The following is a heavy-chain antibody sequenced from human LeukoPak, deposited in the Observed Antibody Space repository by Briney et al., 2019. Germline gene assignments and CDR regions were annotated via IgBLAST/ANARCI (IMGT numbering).Heavy chain of an antibody. D-gene: IGHD2-2*01. CDR3: ARDFEYQLLSPFDY. J-gene: IGHJ4*02. V-gene: IGHV1-18*01. CDR1: GYTFTSYG. CDR2: ISAYNGNT. Sequence: ASVKVSCKASGYTFTSYGISWVRQAPGQGLEWMGWISAYNGNTNYAQKLQGRVTMTTDTSTSTAYMELRSLRSDDTAVYYCARDFEYQLLSPFDYWGQGTLVTVPS.